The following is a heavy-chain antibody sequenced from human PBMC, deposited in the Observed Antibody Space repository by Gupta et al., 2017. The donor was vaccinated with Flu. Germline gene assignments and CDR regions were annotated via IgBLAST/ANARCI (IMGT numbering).Heavy chain of an antibody. Sequence: VRQAPGQGLEYVELMNPRGGGISHAQRFQGRLTFTSDPSIDTAYVELSGLKTVDTGVYYRARGLILGSIGAALWGQGTLVTVSS. D-gene: IGHD3-16*01. J-gene: IGHJ4*02. V-gene: IGHV1-8*01. CDR3: ARGLILGSIGAAL. CDR2: MNPRGGGI.